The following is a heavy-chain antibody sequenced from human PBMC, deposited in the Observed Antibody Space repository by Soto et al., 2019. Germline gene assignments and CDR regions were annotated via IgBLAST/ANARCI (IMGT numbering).Heavy chain of an antibody. Sequence: RASVKVSCKASGYTFTGYYMHWVRQAPGQGLEWMGWINPNSGGTNYAQKFQGWVTMTRDTSISKAYMELSRLRSDDTAVYYCARDGANWKKGHYYYMDVWAKGTTVTVSS. V-gene: IGHV1-2*04. CDR1: GYTFTGYY. J-gene: IGHJ6*03. CDR3: ARDGANWKKGHYYYMDV. D-gene: IGHD1-1*01. CDR2: INPNSGGT.